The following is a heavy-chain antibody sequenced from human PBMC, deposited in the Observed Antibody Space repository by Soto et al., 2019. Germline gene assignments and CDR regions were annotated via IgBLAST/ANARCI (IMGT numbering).Heavy chain of an antibody. CDR3: ARDGKWNDEGVDY. V-gene: IGHV3-33*01. J-gene: IGHJ4*02. D-gene: IGHD1-20*01. CDR2: IWYDGSNK. CDR1: GFTFSSYG. Sequence: PGGSLRLSCAASGFTFSSYGMHWVRQAPGKGLEWVAVIWYDGSNKYYADSVKGRFTISRDNSKNTLYLQMNSLRAEDTAVYYCARDGKWNDEGVDYWGQGTLVTVSS.